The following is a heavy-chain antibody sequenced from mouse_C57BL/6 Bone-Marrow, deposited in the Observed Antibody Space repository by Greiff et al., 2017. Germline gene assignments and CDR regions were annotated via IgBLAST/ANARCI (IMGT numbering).Heavy chain of an antibody. CDR2: IYPGSGHT. CDR3: ATPSYDYDGAWFAY. CDR1: GYSFKSYY. Sequence: QVQLQQSGPELVKPGASVKISCKASGYSFKSYYIHWVKQRPGQGLAWIGWIYPGSGHTKYHAKFKGKATLTADTSSSTAYMQRSSLTSEDSAVYDWATPSYDYDGAWFAYWGQGTLVTVSA. D-gene: IGHD2-4*01. V-gene: IGHV1-66*01. J-gene: IGHJ3*01.